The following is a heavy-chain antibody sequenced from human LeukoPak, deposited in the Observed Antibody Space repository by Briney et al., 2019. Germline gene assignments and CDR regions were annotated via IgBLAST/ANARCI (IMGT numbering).Heavy chain of an antibody. J-gene: IGHJ6*02. CDR1: GGSFSGYY. D-gene: IGHD2-2*02. CDR2: IYTSGST. CDR3: ARDSKVRYCSSTSCYKDYGMDV. V-gene: IGHV4-4*07. Sequence: PSETLSLTCAVYGGSFSGYYWSWIRQPAGKGLEWIGRIYTSGSTNYDPSLKSRVTMSVDTSKNQFSLKLSSVTAADTAVYYCARDSKVRYCSSTSCYKDYGMDVWGQGTTVTVSS.